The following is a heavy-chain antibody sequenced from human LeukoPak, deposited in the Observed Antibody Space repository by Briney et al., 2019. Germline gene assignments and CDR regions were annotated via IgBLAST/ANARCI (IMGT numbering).Heavy chain of an antibody. CDR2: IRTKTDGGTT. D-gene: IGHD3-10*01. Sequence: GGSLRLSCAASGFTFDTDWMNWFRQDPGKGLEWVGLIRTKTDGGTTDNAAPVKGRFAISRDDSRNMLFLQMNSLRIEDTAVYYCSGGGGDYWGQGILVTVSS. J-gene: IGHJ4*02. CDR3: SGGGGDY. V-gene: IGHV3-15*01. CDR1: GFTFDTDW.